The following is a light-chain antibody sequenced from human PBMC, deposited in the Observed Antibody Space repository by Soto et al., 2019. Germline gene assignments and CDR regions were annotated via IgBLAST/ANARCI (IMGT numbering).Light chain of an antibody. V-gene: IGKV3-15*01. Sequence: EILMTQSPSTLSVSPGERFTLSCRASQSVRSNLAWYQQKPGQAPRLLIYEASTRATGVPARFSGSGSGTEFTLTISSLPSEDFAVYYCQQHNVWPVTFGQGTKVDIK. J-gene: IGKJ1*01. CDR1: QSVRSN. CDR3: QQHNVWPVT. CDR2: EAS.